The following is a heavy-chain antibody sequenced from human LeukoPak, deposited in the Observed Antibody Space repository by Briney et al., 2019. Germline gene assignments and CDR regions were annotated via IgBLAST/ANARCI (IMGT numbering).Heavy chain of an antibody. CDR3: ARGRNYYDSSGYYVLSAFDI. D-gene: IGHD3-22*01. J-gene: IGHJ3*02. CDR2: INPNSGGT. CDR1: GYIFTDYY. Sequence: ASVKVSCKASGYIFTDYYMYWVRQAPGQGPEWMGWINPNSGGTSYAQKFQGRVTMTRDTSTSTAYMELSSLKSDDTAVYYCARGRNYYDSSGYYVLSAFDIWGQGTMVTVSS. V-gene: IGHV1-2*02.